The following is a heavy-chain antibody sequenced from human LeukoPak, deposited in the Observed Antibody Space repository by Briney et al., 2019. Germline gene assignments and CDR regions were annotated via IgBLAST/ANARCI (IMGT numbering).Heavy chain of an antibody. D-gene: IGHD1-26*01. Sequence: PSETLSLTCTVSGGSISSYYWSWIRQPPGKGLEWIGYIYYSGSTNYNPSLKSRVTISVDTSKNQFSLKLSSVTAADTAVYYCARDQNQWELLVYWGQGTLVTVSS. CDR1: GGSISSYY. CDR2: IYYSGST. V-gene: IGHV4-59*12. J-gene: IGHJ4*02. CDR3: ARDQNQWELLVY.